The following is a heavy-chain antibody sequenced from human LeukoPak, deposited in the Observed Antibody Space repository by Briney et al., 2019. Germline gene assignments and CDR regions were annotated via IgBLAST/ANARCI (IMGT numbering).Heavy chain of an antibody. CDR2: IYYSGST. CDR1: GGSISSRPYY. J-gene: IGHJ3*02. D-gene: IGHD1-26*01. Sequence: SETLSLTCTVSGGSISSRPYYWGWIRQPPGKGLEWIGYIYYSGSTNYNPSLKSRVTISVDTSKNQFSLKLSSVTAADTAVYYCARGLGATADIWGQGTMVTVSS. CDR3: ARGLGATADI. V-gene: IGHV4-61*05.